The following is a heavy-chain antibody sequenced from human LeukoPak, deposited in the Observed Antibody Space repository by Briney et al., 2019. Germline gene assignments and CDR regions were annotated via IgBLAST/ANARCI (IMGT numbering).Heavy chain of an antibody. V-gene: IGHV1-2*04. CDR1: GYTFTGYY. CDR3: ARGAQPSRIAAAGRCRFDP. D-gene: IGHD6-13*01. CDR2: INPNSGGT. Sequence: ASVKVSCKASGYTFTGYYMHWVRQAPGQGLEWMGWINPNSGGTNYAQKFQGWVTMTRDTSISTAYMVLSRLRSDDTAVYYCARGAQPSRIAAAGRCRFDPWGQGTLVTVSS. J-gene: IGHJ5*02.